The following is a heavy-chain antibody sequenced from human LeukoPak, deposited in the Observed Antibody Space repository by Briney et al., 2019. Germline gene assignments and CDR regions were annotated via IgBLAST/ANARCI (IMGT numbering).Heavy chain of an antibody. CDR1: GGSFSGYY. D-gene: IGHD3-22*01. CDR3: ARFHYDSSGYYPFDY. J-gene: IGHJ4*02. V-gene: IGHV4-34*01. Sequence: SETLSLTCAVYGGSFSGYYWSWIRQPPGKGLEWIGEINHSGSTNYNPSLKSRVTISVDTSKNQFSLKLSSVTAADTAVYYCARFHYDSSGYYPFDYWGQGTLVTVSS. CDR2: INHSGST.